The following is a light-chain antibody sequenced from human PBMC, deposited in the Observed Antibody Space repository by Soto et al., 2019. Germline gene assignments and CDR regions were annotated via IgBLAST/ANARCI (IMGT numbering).Light chain of an antibody. J-gene: IGKJ4*01. V-gene: IGKV3-15*01. CDR1: LVIGDT. Sequence: ELVMSYSPATLSGSPGEGSTLSCKSSLVIGDTLAWYQHKAGQTPRLLIYDTSTRATGAPTRSSSSRSRGQFSLTTTSLESEDFAVYSCQPYNNWPGTFGGVTNVDIK. CDR2: DTS. CDR3: QPYNNWPGT.